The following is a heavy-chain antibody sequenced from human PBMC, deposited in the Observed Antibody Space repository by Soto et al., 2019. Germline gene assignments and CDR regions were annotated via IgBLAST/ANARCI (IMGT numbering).Heavy chain of an antibody. CDR1: GFTFRNYA. J-gene: IGHJ6*02. CDR2: MSGGGTS. Sequence: PGGSLRLSCRGSGFTFRNYAMTWVRKPPGKGLEWVSLMSGGGTSDYADSVKGRFIISRDNSKDTLNLEMNNLRDDDTAVYYCAKLKGGLGRFYGLDAWGQGTTVTVSS. D-gene: IGHD3-3*01. CDR3: AKLKGGLGRFYGLDA. V-gene: IGHV3-23*01.